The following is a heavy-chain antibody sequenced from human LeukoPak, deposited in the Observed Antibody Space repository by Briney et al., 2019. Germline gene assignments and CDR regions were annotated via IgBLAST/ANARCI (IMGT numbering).Heavy chain of an antibody. CDR1: GENFRTSG. CDR2: IVPILGIP. D-gene: IGHD3-16*01. J-gene: IGHJ4*02. V-gene: IGHV1-69*10. CDR3: ARGLGEVPFDY. Sequence: ASVKVSCKTPGENFRTSGISWVRQAPGQGLEWLGGIVPILGIPSYAQNFQGRVMIVADESTRTVYLEVRSLRSEDTAVYYCARGLGEVPFDYWGQGSLVTVSS.